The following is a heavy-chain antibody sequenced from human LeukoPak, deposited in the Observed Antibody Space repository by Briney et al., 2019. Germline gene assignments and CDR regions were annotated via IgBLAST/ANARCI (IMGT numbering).Heavy chain of an antibody. D-gene: IGHD3-22*01. CDR2: ISAYNGNT. CDR3: ARDPSYDSSGYPNWFDP. Sequence: VASVKVSCKASGYTFTSYGITWVRLAPGQGLEWMGWISAYNGNTNYAQMFQGRVIMTTDTSTNTAYMELRSLRADDTAMYYCARDPSYDSSGYPNWFDPWGQGTLVTVSS. J-gene: IGHJ5*02. CDR1: GYTFTSYG. V-gene: IGHV1-18*01.